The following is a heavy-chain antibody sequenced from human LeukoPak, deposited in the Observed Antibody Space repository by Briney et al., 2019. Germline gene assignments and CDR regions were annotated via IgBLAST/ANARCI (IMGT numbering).Heavy chain of an antibody. CDR3: AKWSEAYYDSSGPDY. CDR1: GGSFSGYC. Sequence: ETLSLTCAVYGGSFSGYCWSWIRQAPGKGLEWVSAISGSGGSTYYADSVKGRFTISRDNSKNTLYLQMNSLRAEDTAVYYCAKWSEAYYDSSGPDYWGQGTLVTVSS. V-gene: IGHV3-23*01. CDR2: ISGSGGST. D-gene: IGHD3-22*01. J-gene: IGHJ4*02.